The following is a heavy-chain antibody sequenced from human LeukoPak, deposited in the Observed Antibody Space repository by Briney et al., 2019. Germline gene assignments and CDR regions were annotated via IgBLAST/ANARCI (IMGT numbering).Heavy chain of an antibody. CDR2: INPNSGGT. CDR3: ARGDSGSYYGYHY. Sequence: ASVKVSCKASGYTFTGYYMHWVRQAPGQGLEWMGWINPNSGGTNYAQKFRGWVTMTRDTSISTAYMELSRLRSDDTAVYYCARGDSGSYYGYHYWGQGTLVTVSS. J-gene: IGHJ4*02. CDR1: GYTFTGYY. V-gene: IGHV1-2*04. D-gene: IGHD1-26*01.